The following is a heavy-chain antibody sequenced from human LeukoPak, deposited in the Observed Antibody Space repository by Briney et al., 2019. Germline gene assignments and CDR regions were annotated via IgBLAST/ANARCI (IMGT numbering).Heavy chain of an antibody. D-gene: IGHD6-19*01. J-gene: IGHJ4*02. CDR3: AKAKPGYSSGWPLDY. Sequence: GGSLRLSCAASGFTFSSYAMSWVRQAPGKGLEWFSAISGSGGSTYYAGSVKGRFTISRDNSKNTLYLQMNSLRAEDTAVYYCAKAKPGYSSGWPLDYWGQGTLVTVSS. V-gene: IGHV3-23*01. CDR1: GFTFSSYA. CDR2: ISGSGGST.